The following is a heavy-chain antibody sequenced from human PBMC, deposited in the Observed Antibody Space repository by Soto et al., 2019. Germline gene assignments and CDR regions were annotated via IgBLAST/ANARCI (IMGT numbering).Heavy chain of an antibody. CDR1: GFTFSDYY. J-gene: IGHJ3*02. D-gene: IGHD2-2*01. V-gene: IGHV3-11*01. CDR3: ARDLGEWSSISCSVTAFDI. Sequence: PVGSLRLSCAASGFTFSDYYMSWIRQAPGKGLECVSYISSSGNTIYYADSVKGRFTISRVNSKNSLYLQMNSLRAEDTAVYYCARDLGEWSSISCSVTAFDIRGQGPRVTVAS. CDR2: ISSSGNTI.